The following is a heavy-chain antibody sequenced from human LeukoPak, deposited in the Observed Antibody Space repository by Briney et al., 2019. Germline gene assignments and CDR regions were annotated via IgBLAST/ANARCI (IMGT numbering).Heavy chain of an antibody. V-gene: IGHV4-61*01. CDR3: ARETKLMGYSSGLGFNY. J-gene: IGHJ4*02. CDR2: IYDSGNT. CDR1: GYSIISDYY. D-gene: IGHD6-19*01. Sequence: SETLSLTCTVSGYSIISDYYWGWIRQPPGKGLEWIGYIYDSGNTNYNPSLKTRVTISADTSKNQLSLNLTSVTAADTAVYYCARETKLMGYSSGLGFNYWGQGTLVTVSS.